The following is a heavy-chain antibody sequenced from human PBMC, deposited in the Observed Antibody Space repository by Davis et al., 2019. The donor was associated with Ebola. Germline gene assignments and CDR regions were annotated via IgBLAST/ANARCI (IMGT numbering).Heavy chain of an antibody. CDR3: ARIVQVYCSGGSCYYYYGMDV. J-gene: IGHJ6*02. D-gene: IGHD2-15*01. CDR1: GFSLSNARMG. Sequence: GPTLVKPTETLTLTCTVSGFSLSNARMGVSWIRQPPGKALEWLAHIFSNDEKSYSTSLKSRLTISKDTSKSQVVLTMTNMDPVDTATYYCARIVQVYCSGGSCYYYYGMDVWGQGTTVTVSS. CDR2: IFSNDEK. V-gene: IGHV2-26*01.